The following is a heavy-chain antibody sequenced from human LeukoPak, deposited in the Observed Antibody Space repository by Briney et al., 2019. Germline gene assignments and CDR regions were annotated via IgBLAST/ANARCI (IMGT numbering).Heavy chain of an antibody. J-gene: IGHJ4*02. CDR1: GYTFTSYD. V-gene: IGHV1-8*01. D-gene: IGHD7-27*01. CDR3: ARGPPNWGYDY. CDR2: MSPNSGDT. Sequence: ASVNVSFKASGYTFTSYDFNWVRQATGQRPEWMGWMSPNSGDTGYAQKFQDRVTMTRNTSISTAYMELSSLRSDDTAVYYCARGPPNWGYDYWGPGTLVTVSS.